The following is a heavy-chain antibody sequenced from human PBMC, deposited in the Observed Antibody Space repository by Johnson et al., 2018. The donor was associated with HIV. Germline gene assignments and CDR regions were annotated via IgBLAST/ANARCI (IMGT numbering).Heavy chain of an antibody. Sequence: QVQLVESGGGLVQPGGSLRLSCAASGFTISTKYFNWVRQAPGKGLEWVAVIWYDGSNKNYADSVKGRFTISRDNSKNTLYLQMNSLRAEDPAVYYCAKDRDYYGAGLIWGQGTMVTVSS. D-gene: IGHD3-10*01. V-gene: IGHV3-30*02. CDR2: IWYDGSNK. CDR1: GFTISTKY. CDR3: AKDRDYYGAGLI. J-gene: IGHJ3*02.